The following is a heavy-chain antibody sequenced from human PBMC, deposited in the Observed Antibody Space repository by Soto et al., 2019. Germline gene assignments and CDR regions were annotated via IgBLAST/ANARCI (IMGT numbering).Heavy chain of an antibody. V-gene: IGHV1-8*01. CDR3: ARGRYYCGSGSSPYYYYYGMDV. D-gene: IGHD3-10*01. CDR1: GYTFTSYD. Sequence: ASVKVSCKTSGYTFTSYDINWVRQATGQGLEWMGWMNPNSGNTGYAQKFQGRVTMTRNTSISTAYMELSSLRSEDTAVYYCARGRYYCGSGSSPYYYYYGMDVWGQGTTVTVSS. J-gene: IGHJ6*02. CDR2: MNPNSGNT.